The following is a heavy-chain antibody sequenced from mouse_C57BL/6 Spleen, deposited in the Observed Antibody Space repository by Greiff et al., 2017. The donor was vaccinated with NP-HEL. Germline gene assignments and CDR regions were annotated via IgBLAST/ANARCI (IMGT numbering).Heavy chain of an antibody. Sequence: VQLQQSGAELVKPGASVKISCKASGYAFSSYWMNWVKQRPGKGLEWIGQIYPGDGDTNYNGKFKGQATLTADKSSSTAYMQLSSLTSEDSAVYFCASYYGSREPRYFDYWGQGTTLTVSS. CDR2: IYPGDGDT. V-gene: IGHV1-80*01. CDR1: GYAFSSYW. D-gene: IGHD1-1*01. J-gene: IGHJ2*01. CDR3: ASYYGSREPRYFDY.